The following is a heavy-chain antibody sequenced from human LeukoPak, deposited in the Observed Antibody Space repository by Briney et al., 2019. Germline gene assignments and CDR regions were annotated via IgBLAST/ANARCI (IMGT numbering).Heavy chain of an antibody. Sequence: KAGGSLRLSCAASGFTVSSNYMSWVRQAPGKGLEWIGSIYNSGSPYYSPSLKSRVTISVDTSKNQFSLKLSSVTAADTAVYYCASGKLLYPFDYWGQGTLVTVSS. D-gene: IGHD3-10*01. J-gene: IGHJ4*02. CDR3: ASGKLLYPFDY. CDR1: GFTVSSNY. V-gene: IGHV4-59*05. CDR2: IYNSGSP.